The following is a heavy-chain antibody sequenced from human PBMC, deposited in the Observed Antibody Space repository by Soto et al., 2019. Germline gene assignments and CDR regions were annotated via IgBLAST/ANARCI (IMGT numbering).Heavy chain of an antibody. CDR1: GHSITSSYW. D-gene: IGHD2-21*01. CDR2: ISHTGTT. V-gene: IGHV4-4*02. CDR3: ARHIPIDNIPGFDY. J-gene: IGHJ4*01. Sequence: TSETLSLTCTVSGHSITSSYWWSWVRQPPGRGLEWIGKISHTGTTYYNPSLESRITISVEKSKNQFSLKLTSVTAADTAVFYCARHIPIDNIPGFDYWGHGTLVTVSP.